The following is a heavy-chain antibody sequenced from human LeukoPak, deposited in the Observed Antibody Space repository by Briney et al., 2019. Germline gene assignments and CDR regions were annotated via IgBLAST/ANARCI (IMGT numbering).Heavy chain of an antibody. CDR2: ISYDGSNK. Sequence: GGSLRLSCAASGFTFSSYSMNWVRQAPGKGLEWVAVISYDGSNKYYADSVKGRFTISRDNSKNTLYLQMNSLRAEDTAVYYCARDQWTTVTYFDYWGQGTLVTVSS. D-gene: IGHD4-17*01. J-gene: IGHJ4*02. CDR1: GFTFSSYS. CDR3: ARDQWTTVTYFDY. V-gene: IGHV3-30-3*01.